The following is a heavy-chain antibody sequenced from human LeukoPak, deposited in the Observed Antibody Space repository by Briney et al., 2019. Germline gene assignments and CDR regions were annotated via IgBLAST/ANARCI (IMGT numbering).Heavy chain of an antibody. V-gene: IGHV4-34*01. CDR3: ARSSPWGVDY. Sequence: PSETLSLTCAVYGGSFSGYYWSWIRQPPGKGLEWIGEINHSGSTNYNPSLKSRVTISVDTSKNQFSLKLSSVTAADAAVYYCARSSPWGVDYWGQGTLVTVSS. D-gene: IGHD3-16*01. CDR1: GGSFSGYY. CDR2: INHSGST. J-gene: IGHJ4*02.